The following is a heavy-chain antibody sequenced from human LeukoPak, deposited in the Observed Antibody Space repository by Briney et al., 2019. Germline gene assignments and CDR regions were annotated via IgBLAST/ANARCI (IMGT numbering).Heavy chain of an antibody. CDR1: GGSISSSSYY. Sequence: SETLSLTCTVSGGSISSSSYYWGWIRQPPGKGLEWIGSVYYSGTTYYNPSLKSRVTISVDTSKNQFSLKLSSVAAADTAVYYCARADYSSTWSHDYYYMDVWGKGTTVTVSS. V-gene: IGHV4-39*01. J-gene: IGHJ6*03. CDR3: ARADYSSTWSHDYYYMDV. CDR2: VYYSGTT. D-gene: IGHD6-13*01.